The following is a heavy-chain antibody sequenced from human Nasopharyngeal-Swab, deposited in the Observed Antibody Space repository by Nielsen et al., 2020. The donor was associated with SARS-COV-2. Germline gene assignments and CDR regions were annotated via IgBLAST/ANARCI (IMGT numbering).Heavy chain of an antibody. CDR3: ARAAAGTGYYYYMDV. CDR2: INHSGST. Sequence: GSLRLSCAVYGGSFSGYYWSWIRQPPGKGLEWIGEINHSGSTNYNPSLKSRVTISVDTSKNQFSLKLSSVTAADTAVYYCARAAAGTGYYYYMDVWGKGTTVTVSS. CDR1: GGSFSGYY. J-gene: IGHJ6*03. V-gene: IGHV4-34*01. D-gene: IGHD6-13*01.